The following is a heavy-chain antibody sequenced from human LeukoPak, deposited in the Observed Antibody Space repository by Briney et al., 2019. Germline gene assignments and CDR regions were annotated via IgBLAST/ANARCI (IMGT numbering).Heavy chain of an antibody. CDR1: VYTLTELS. CDR3: ATDWRGYSGYDL. J-gene: IGHJ5*02. V-gene: IGHV1-24*01. D-gene: IGHD5-12*01. CDR2: FDPEDGET. Sequence: ASVKVSCKVSVYTLTELSMHWVRQAPGKGLEWMGGFDPEDGETIYAQKFQGRVTMTEDTSTDTAYMELSSLRSEDTAVYYCATDWRGYSGYDLWGQGTLVTVSS.